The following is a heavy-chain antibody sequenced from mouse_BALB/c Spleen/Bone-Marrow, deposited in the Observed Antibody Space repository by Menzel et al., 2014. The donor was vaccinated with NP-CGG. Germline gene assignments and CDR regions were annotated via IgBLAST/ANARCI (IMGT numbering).Heavy chain of an antibody. CDR2: INPDSSTI. Sequence: EVQGVGSGGGLVQPGGSLKLSCAASGFDFSRYWMSWVRQAPGKGLEWIGEINPDSSTINYTPSLKDKFIISRDNAKNTLYLQMSKVRSEDTALYYCARCGYYSWFAYWGQGTLVTVSA. CDR1: GFDFSRYW. J-gene: IGHJ3*01. CDR3: ARCGYYSWFAY. D-gene: IGHD2-3*01. V-gene: IGHV4-1*02.